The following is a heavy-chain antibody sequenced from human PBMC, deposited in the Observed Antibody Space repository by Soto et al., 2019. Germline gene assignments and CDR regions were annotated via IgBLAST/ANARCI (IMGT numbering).Heavy chain of an antibody. CDR1: GFIFRRYA. CDR3: ARDQSSTVITSTHFDP. J-gene: IGHJ5*02. Sequence: QEQLLQSGGGVVQPGTSLRLSCAASGFIFRRYAMEWVRQAPGRGLGGGAVMSYDGSTKFYADSVKGRFTISRDNSKNTLYLEMSSLRPEDTGVYYCARDQSSTVITSTHFDPWGQGTQVTVSS. V-gene: IGHV3-30-3*01. D-gene: IGHD4-17*01. CDR2: MSYDGSTK.